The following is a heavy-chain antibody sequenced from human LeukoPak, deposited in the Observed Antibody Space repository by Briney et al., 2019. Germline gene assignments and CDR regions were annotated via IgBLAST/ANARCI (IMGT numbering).Heavy chain of an antibody. CDR3: ARERAAYAGRGVNWFDP. Sequence: GALRLSCAASGFTFSSYGMHWVRQAPGKGLEWVAVKWYDGNNKYYADSVKGRFTISRDNSKNTLYLQMNSLRAEDTAVYYCARERAAYAGRGVNWFDPWGQGTLVTVSS. CDR2: KWYDGNNK. D-gene: IGHD6-13*01. V-gene: IGHV3-33*01. CDR1: GFTFSSYG. J-gene: IGHJ5*02.